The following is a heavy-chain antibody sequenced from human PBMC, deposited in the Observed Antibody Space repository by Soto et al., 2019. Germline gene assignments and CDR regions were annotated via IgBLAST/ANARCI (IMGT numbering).Heavy chain of an antibody. CDR3: SRWFSSSWFDY. Sequence: QVQLQQWGAGLLKPSETLSLTCAVYGGSFSGYYWSWIRKPPGKGLEWIGEINHSGSTNYNPSLKSRVTIAVDTSKNQCSLKLSSVTAADPAVYYCSRWFSSSWFDYWGQGTLVTVSS. D-gene: IGHD6-13*01. V-gene: IGHV4-34*01. J-gene: IGHJ4*02. CDR1: GGSFSGYY. CDR2: INHSGST.